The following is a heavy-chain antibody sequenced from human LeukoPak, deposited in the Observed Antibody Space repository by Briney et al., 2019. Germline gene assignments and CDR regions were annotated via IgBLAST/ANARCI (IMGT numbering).Heavy chain of an antibody. CDR1: SYTFTSYG. CDR2: ISAYNGNT. V-gene: IGHV1-18*01. Sequence: ASVKVSCKASSYTFTSYGISWVRQAPGQGLEWLGWISAYNGNTNYAQKLQGGVTMTTDTSTSTAYMELRSLRSDDTAVYYCARAGGAVAGREGFDYWGQGTLVTVSS. J-gene: IGHJ4*02. D-gene: IGHD6-19*01. CDR3: ARAGGAVAGREGFDY.